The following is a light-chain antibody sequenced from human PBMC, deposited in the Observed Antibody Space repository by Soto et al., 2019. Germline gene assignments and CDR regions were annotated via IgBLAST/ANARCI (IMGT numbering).Light chain of an antibody. CDR3: QHYYSYSEA. J-gene: IGKJ1*01. V-gene: IGKV1-5*03. CDR1: QTINSW. CDR2: KAS. Sequence: DIQMTQSPSTLSGSVGDRVTITCRASQTINSWLAWYQQKPGKAPKLLIYKASTFKSGVPSSFSGSGSGTEFTLAISTPQPDDFAPYYGQHYYSYSEAFGQGTKVELK.